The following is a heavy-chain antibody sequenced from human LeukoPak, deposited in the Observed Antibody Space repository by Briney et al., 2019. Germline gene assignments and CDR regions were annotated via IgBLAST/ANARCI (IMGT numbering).Heavy chain of an antibody. J-gene: IGHJ5*02. D-gene: IGHD3-3*01. Sequence: PSETLSLTCTVSGESISTYHWSWIRQPPGKGLEWIGYIYYTGSTNYNPSLMSRVTISLDTSKNQFSLKLTSVTAEATAVYNFARGVFWSSYYGSCFERWGQGTLVTVSS. CDR1: GESISTYH. CDR3: ARGVFWSSYYGSCFER. V-gene: IGHV4-59*01. CDR2: IYYTGST.